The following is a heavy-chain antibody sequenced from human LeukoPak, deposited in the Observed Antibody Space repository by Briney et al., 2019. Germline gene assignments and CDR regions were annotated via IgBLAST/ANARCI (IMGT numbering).Heavy chain of an antibody. V-gene: IGHV4-61*01. Sequence: SETLSLTCTVSGGSVSRDSYYWSWIRQPPWKGLEWFGYIYFRGSTYYNPSVKTRVPLSVATSKTQFCRKLSSVTAGERVTVCGATDYYDSSGYYWRRRQADYWGQKTLVTVSS. J-gene: IGHJ4*02. CDR2: IYFRGST. D-gene: IGHD3-22*01. CDR3: ATDYYDSSGYYWRRRQADY. CDR1: GGSVSRDSYY.